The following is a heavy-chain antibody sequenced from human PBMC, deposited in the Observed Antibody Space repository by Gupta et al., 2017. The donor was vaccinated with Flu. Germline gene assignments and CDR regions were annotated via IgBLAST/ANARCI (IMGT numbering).Heavy chain of an antibody. Sequence: YWGWIRQPPGKGLEWIGNVYFTGSTYCNPSLESRVTISVETSKNQFSLKMTSVTAADTAMYYCARLRCRDVNGYTYWYDPWGQGTVVTVSS. CDR1: Y. D-gene: IGHD6-25*01. V-gene: IGHV4-39*01. CDR3: ARLRCRDVNGYTYWYDP. J-gene: IGHJ5*02. CDR2: VYFTGST.